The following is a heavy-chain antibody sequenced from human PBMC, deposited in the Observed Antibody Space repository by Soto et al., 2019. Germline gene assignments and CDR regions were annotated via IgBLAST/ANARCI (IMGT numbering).Heavy chain of an antibody. CDR2: VYAGGET. J-gene: IGHJ4*02. CDR1: GFSVSDSY. D-gene: IGHD5-18*01. V-gene: IGHV3-53*01. Sequence: DVQLVESGGGSIQPGESLRLSCAASGFSVSDSYMSWVRQAPGKGLEWVSIVYAGGETYYADSLKGRFTISRDSSNNILYLQMNNLRAEDTAVYYCARDSISYGPGVNDYWGQGTLVTVSS. CDR3: ARDSISYGPGVNDY.